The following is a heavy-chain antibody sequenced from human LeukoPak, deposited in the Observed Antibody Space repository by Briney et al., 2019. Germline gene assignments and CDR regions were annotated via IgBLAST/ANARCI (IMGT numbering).Heavy chain of an antibody. CDR3: ARYPRSGGSSDY. CDR2: IGKSGSHT. J-gene: IGHJ4*02. D-gene: IGHD1-26*01. Sequence: GGSLRLSCAASVFTFSVYHMGWIRQAPGEGLEWVSYIGKSGSHTNYGDSVKGRFTIARDNAKNSLYLQMNSLRAEDTAVYYCARYPRSGGSSDYWGQGTLVTVSS. V-gene: IGHV3-11*03. CDR1: VFTFSVYH.